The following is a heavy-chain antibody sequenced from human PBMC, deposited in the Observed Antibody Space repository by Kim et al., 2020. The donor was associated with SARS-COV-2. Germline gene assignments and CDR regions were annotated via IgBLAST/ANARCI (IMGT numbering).Heavy chain of an antibody. CDR3: VKSSSSWYSTSAFDI. D-gene: IGHD6-13*01. Sequence: GGSLRLSCSASGFTFSSYAMHWVRQAPGKGLEYVSAISSNGGSTYYADSVKGRFTISRDNSKNTLYLQMSSLRAEDTAVYYCVKSSSSWYSTSAFDIWGQGTMVTVSS. V-gene: IGHV3-64D*06. J-gene: IGHJ3*02. CDR1: GFTFSSYA. CDR2: ISSNGGST.